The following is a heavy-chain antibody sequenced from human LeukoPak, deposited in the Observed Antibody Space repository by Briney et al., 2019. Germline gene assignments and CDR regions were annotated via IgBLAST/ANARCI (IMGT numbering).Heavy chain of an antibody. D-gene: IGHD2-15*01. CDR2: IYNGESST. CDR1: GCTFSSYW. Sequence: GGSLRLSCADSGCTFSSYWMHWVRQAPGKGLGWVACIYNGESSTSYADSVKGRFTISRDNAKNTLYLQMSSLRVEDTALYYCVRAGGGSSRMAFDPWGQGTLVTVSS. V-gene: IGHV3-74*01. CDR3: VRAGGGSSRMAFDP. J-gene: IGHJ5*02.